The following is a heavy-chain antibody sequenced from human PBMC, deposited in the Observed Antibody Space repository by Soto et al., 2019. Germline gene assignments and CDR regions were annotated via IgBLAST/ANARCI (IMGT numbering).Heavy chain of an antibody. CDR2: VYYRGRS. Sequence: PXETLSLTCTVSGVSVTNSSYYWGWIRQSPGKGLEWIGSVYYRGRSYSKSSVKSRVTISVDTSKNRFSLSLNSVTASDTAVYFCVSQRTTVPTQAYFDYWGQGALVTVSS. V-gene: IGHV4-39*01. CDR1: GVSVTNSSYY. D-gene: IGHD4-17*01. J-gene: IGHJ4*02. CDR3: VSQRTTVPTQAYFDY.